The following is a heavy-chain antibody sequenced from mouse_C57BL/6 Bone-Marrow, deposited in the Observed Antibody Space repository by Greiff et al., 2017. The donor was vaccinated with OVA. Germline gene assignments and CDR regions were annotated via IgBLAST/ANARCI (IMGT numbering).Heavy chain of an antibody. CDR3: ARGSYFDV. CDR1: GYSFTSYY. Sequence: VQLQESGPELVKPGASVKISCKASGYSFTSYYIHWVKQRPGQGLEWIGCIYPGSGNTKYNEKFKGKATLTADTSSSTAYMQLSSLTSEDSAVYYCARGSYFDVWGTGTTVTVSS. V-gene: IGHV1-66*01. CDR2: IYPGSGNT. J-gene: IGHJ1*03.